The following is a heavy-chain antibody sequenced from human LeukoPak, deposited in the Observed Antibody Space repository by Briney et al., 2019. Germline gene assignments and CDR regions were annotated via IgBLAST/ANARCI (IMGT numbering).Heavy chain of an antibody. Sequence: GGSLRLSCAASGFTFSDAWMTWVRQASGKGLEWVSYISSSSSTIYYADSVKGRFTISRDNAKNTLYLQMNSLRAEDTAVYYCARAEYSSSWYLAYYYYYMDVWGKGTTVTVSS. J-gene: IGHJ6*03. D-gene: IGHD6-13*01. CDR3: ARAEYSSSWYLAYYYYYMDV. V-gene: IGHV3-48*04. CDR2: ISSSSSTI. CDR1: GFTFSDAW.